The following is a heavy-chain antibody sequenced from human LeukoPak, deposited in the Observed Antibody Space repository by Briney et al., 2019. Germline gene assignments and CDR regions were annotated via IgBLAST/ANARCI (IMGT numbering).Heavy chain of an antibody. CDR1: GYTFTSYY. CDR3: ARSLMITFGGVIVPPGY. V-gene: IGHV1-46*01. CDR2: INPSGGST. J-gene: IGHJ4*02. D-gene: IGHD3-16*02. Sequence: ASVKVSCKASGYTFTSYYMHWVRQAPGQGLEWMGIINPSGGSTSYAQKFQGRVTMTRDTSTSTAYMELSSLRSEDTAVYYCARSLMITFGGVIVPPGYWGQGTLVTVSS.